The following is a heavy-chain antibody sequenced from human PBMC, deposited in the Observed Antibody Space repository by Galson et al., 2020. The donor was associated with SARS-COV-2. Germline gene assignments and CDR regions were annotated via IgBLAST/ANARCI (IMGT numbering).Heavy chain of an antibody. D-gene: IGHD2-2*01. CDR3: AKVGLGYCSSTSCFAAFDI. Sequence: GGSLRLSCAASGFTFSSYAMSWVRQAPGKGLEWVSAISGSGGSTYYADSVKGRFTISRDNSKNTLYLQMNSLRAEDTAVYYCAKVGLGYCSSTSCFAAFDIWGQGTMVTVSS. J-gene: IGHJ3*02. V-gene: IGHV3-23*01. CDR1: GFTFSSYA. CDR2: ISGSGGST.